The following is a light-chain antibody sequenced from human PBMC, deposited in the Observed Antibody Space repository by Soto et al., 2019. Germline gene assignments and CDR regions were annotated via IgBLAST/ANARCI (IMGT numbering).Light chain of an antibody. CDR1: SSDIGAGYD. V-gene: IGLV1-40*01. J-gene: IGLJ1*01. Sequence: QSVLTQPPSVSGAPGQEVTISCTGGSSDIGAGYDVHWYQQIPGTVPKLLIFRTSSRPSGVPDRFSASKSGTSASLAITGLQAKDEADYYSQSYDSRLSASIFGTGTKVTVL. CDR2: RTS. CDR3: QSYDSRLSASI.